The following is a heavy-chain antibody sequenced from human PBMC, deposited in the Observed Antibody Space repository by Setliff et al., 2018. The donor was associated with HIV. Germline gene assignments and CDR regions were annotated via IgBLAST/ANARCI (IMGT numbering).Heavy chain of an antibody. CDR1: GYTFTGHY. Sequence: ASVKVSCKSSGYTFTGHYIHWMRRATGQGLEWMGWMNPNSGVSGYALKFHDRVTMTRDTSITTAYMELSSLTSEDTAVYYCARGKGVGGVIITGGLDVWGQGTTVTVSS. D-gene: IGHD3-10*01. J-gene: IGHJ6*02. V-gene: IGHV1-8*02. CDR2: MNPNSGVS. CDR3: ARGKGVGGVIITGGLDV.